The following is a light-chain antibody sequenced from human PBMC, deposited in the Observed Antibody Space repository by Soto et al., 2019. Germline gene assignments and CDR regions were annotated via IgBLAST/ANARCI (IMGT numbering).Light chain of an antibody. CDR1: QTISSSH. J-gene: IGKJ5*01. V-gene: IGKV3-20*01. CDR2: GAS. Sequence: EIVLTQSPGTLSLSPGERATLSCRASQTISSSHLAWYQQKPGQAPRLLIYGASSRATGIPDRFSGSGSGTDFTLTISRLEPEDFAVFYCQQDAIPPVSFGQGTRLEIK. CDR3: QQDAIPPVS.